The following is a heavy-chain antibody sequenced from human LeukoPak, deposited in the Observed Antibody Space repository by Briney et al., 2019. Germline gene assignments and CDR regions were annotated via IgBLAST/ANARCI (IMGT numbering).Heavy chain of an antibody. CDR1: GFTFSSYW. D-gene: IGHD6-6*01. Sequence: PGGSLRLSCAASGFTFSSYWMHWVRQAPGKGLVWVSRINSDGSGTSYADSVKGRFTISRDSAKNTLYLQMNSLRGEDTALYYCAREVSQLVRDLDDWGQGTLVTVSS. CDR3: AREVSQLVRDLDD. J-gene: IGHJ4*02. V-gene: IGHV3-74*01. CDR2: INSDGSGT.